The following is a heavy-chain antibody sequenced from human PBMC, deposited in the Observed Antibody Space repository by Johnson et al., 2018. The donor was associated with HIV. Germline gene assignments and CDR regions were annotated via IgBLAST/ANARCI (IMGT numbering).Heavy chain of an antibody. V-gene: IGHV3-9*01. CDR3: ARDGRDLVTRGSFDV. CDR2: ISWNSDTI. CDR1: GFTFNDYT. Sequence: LLVESGGGLVQPGTSLRLSCAAPGFTFNDYTMHWVRQAPGKGLEWVSGISWNSDTIVYADSVKGRFTISRDNAKNSLYLQMNSLRPEDTAVYYCARDGRDLVTRGSFDVWGQGTMVTVSS. J-gene: IGHJ3*01. D-gene: IGHD5-18*01.